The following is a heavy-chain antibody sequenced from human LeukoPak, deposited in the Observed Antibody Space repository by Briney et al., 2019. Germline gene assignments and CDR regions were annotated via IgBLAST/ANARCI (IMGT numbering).Heavy chain of an antibody. CDR3: VRGPPPYGSGTS. V-gene: IGHV3-74*01. CDR1: GFTFDDYA. J-gene: IGHJ5*02. D-gene: IGHD3-10*01. Sequence: GGSLRLSCAASGFTFDDYAMHWVRQAPGKGLVWVSRINTDGSSTNYADSVKGRFTISRDNAKNTLYLQMNSLTAEDTAVYYCVRGPPPYGSGTSWGQGTLVTVSS. CDR2: INTDGSST.